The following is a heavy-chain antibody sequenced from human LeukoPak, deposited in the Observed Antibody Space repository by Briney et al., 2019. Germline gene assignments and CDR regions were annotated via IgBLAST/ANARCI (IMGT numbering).Heavy chain of an antibody. CDR3: ARADWDTAMIDY. J-gene: IGHJ4*02. CDR1: GFTFSSYW. Sequence: GGSLRLSCAASGFTFSSYWMSWVRQAPGKGLEWVANINQDGSEKYYADSVEGRFTISRDNAKNSLYLQMNSLRAEDTAVYYCARADWDTAMIDYWGQGTLVTVSS. D-gene: IGHD5-18*01. CDR2: INQDGSEK. V-gene: IGHV3-7*01.